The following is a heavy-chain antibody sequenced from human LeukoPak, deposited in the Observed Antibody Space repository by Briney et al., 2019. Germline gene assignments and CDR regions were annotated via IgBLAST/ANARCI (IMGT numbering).Heavy chain of an antibody. CDR2: ISGSGGST. CDR1: GFTFSSYS. J-gene: IGHJ4*02. V-gene: IGHV3-23*01. CDR3: AKALKRIAAAGNDY. D-gene: IGHD6-13*01. Sequence: QSGGSLRLSCAASGFTFSSYSMNWVRQAPGKGLEWVSAISGSGGSTYYADSVKGRFTISRDNSKNTLYLQMNSLRAEDTAVYYCAKALKRIAAAGNDYWGQGTLVTVSS.